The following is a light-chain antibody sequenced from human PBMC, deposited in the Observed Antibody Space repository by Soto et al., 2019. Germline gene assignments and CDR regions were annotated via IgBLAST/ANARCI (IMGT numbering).Light chain of an antibody. CDR3: QQYNSCPRT. Sequence: DIQMTQSPSTLSASVGDRVTITCRASQSISSWLAWYQQKPGKAPKLLIYKASSLESGVPSRFSGSRSGTDLTITISSLQPDDFATDDCQQYNSCPRTFGQGTKVEIK. J-gene: IGKJ1*01. V-gene: IGKV1-5*03. CDR1: QSISSW. CDR2: KAS.